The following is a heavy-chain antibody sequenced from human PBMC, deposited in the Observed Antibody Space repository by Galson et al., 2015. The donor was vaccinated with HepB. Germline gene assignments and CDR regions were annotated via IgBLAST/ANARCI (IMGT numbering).Heavy chain of an antibody. Sequence: SVKVSCKASGYTFTNYYIHWVRQAPGQGLEWMGYINPNSGGTSYAQNFQGRVTMTRDTPVTTAYMELSTLRSDDTAVYFCARDFTEPYNFWTNYCFYYFDSWGQGTLVTVSS. V-gene: IGHV1-2*02. J-gene: IGHJ4*02. CDR1: GYTFTNYY. CDR2: INPNSGGT. CDR3: ARDFTEPYNFWTNYCFYYFDS. D-gene: IGHD3/OR15-3a*01.